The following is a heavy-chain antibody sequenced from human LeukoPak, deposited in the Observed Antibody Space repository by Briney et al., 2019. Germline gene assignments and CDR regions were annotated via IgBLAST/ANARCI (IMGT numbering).Heavy chain of an antibody. V-gene: IGHV3-30*02. CDR1: GFTFSSYG. D-gene: IGHD3-10*01. CDR2: VRYDGSNK. Sequence: GGSLRLSCAASGFTFSSYGMHWVRQAPGKGLEWVAFVRYDGSNKFYGDSVKGRFTVSRDNSKNTLYLQMDGLRAEDTAVYYCAKDGGHGSGSYYTAGDYWGQGTLVTVSS. J-gene: IGHJ4*02. CDR3: AKDGGHGSGSYYTAGDY.